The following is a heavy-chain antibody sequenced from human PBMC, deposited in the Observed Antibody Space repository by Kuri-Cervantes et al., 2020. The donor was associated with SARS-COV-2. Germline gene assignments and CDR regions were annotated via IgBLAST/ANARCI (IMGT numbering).Heavy chain of an antibody. CDR3: AREYYDSSGYSLDI. J-gene: IGHJ3*02. CDR1: GYTYTKYG. CDR2: VSAYSGNT. D-gene: IGHD3-22*01. Sequence: ASVKVSCKASGYTYTKYGLSWVRQAPGQGLEWMGWVSAYSGNTNYAQKLQGRVTMTRNTSISTAYMELSSLRSEDTAVYYCAREYYDSSGYSLDIWGQGTMVTVSS. V-gene: IGHV1-18*01.